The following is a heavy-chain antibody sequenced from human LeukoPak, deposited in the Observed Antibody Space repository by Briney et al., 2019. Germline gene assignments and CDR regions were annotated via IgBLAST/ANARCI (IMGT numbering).Heavy chain of an antibody. D-gene: IGHD6-19*01. Sequence: GASVKVSCKASGYTFTSYGISWVRRAPGQGLEWMGWISAYNGNTNYAQKLQGRVTMTTDTSTSTAYMELRSLRSDDTAVYYCARHPLPKQWLMYYYYYYMDVWGKGTTVTISS. CDR3: ARHPLPKQWLMYYYYYYMDV. V-gene: IGHV1-18*01. CDR1: GYTFTSYG. CDR2: ISAYNGNT. J-gene: IGHJ6*03.